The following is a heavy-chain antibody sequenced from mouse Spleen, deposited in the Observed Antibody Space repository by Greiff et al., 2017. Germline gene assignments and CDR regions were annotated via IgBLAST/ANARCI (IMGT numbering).Heavy chain of an antibody. D-gene: IGHD1-2*01. CDR2: IYPGGGYT. V-gene: IGHV1-63*02. J-gene: IGHJ3*01. CDR3: AAPITTATDWFAY. CDR1: GYTFTNYW. Sequence: QVQLKESGAELVRPGTSVKISCKASGYTFTNYWLGWVKQRPGHGLEWIGDIYPGGGYTNYNEKFKGKATLTADTSSSTAYMQLSSLTSEDSAVYFCAAPITTATDWFAYWGQGTLVTVSA.